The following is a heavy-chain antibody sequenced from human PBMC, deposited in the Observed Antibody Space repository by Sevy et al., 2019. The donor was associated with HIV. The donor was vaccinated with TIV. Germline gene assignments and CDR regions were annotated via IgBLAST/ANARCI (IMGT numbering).Heavy chain of an antibody. CDR1: GYTFTGYY. J-gene: IGHJ4*02. Sequence: ASVKVSCKASGYTFTGYYMHWVRQAPGQGLEWMGWINPNSGGTNYAQKFQGRVTMTRDTSISTAYMELSRLRSDDTAVYYCARAVGSSGYYFPPRFDYWGQGTLVTVPS. CDR3: ARAVGSSGYYFPPRFDY. CDR2: INPNSGGT. V-gene: IGHV1-2*02. D-gene: IGHD3-22*01.